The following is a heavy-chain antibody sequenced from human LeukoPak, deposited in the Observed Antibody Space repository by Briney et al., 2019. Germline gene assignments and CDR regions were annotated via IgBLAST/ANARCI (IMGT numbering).Heavy chain of an antibody. Sequence: GGSLRLSCAASGLTFSSYAMHWVRQAPSKGLEWVAVISYDGSNKYYADSVKGRFTISGDKSKNTLYLQMNSLRPEDTAFYYCARGPGPIAGAKNPFDIWGQGTMVTVSS. J-gene: IGHJ3*02. V-gene: IGHV3-30*01. CDR2: ISYDGSNK. CDR1: GLTFSSYA. CDR3: ARGPGPIAGAKNPFDI. D-gene: IGHD1-26*01.